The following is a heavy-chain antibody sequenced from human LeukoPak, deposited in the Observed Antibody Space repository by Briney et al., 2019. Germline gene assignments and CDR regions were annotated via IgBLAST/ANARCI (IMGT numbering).Heavy chain of an antibody. CDR1: GGSISSYY. CDR3: ASLYCSSTSCRGDY. J-gene: IGHJ4*02. V-gene: IGHV4-59*01. Sequence: SETLSLTCTVSGGSISSYYWSWIRQPPGKGLEWIGYIYYSGSTNYNPSLKSRVTISVGTSKNQFSLKLSSVTAADTAVYYCASLYCSSTSCRGDYWGQGTLVTVSS. D-gene: IGHD2-2*01. CDR2: IYYSGST.